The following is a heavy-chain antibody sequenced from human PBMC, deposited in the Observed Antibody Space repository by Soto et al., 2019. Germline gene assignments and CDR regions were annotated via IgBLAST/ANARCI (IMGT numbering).Heavy chain of an antibody. CDR1: GGTSIPNY. V-gene: IGHV4-59*08. CDR2: IYHGGTT. D-gene: IGHD2-21*01. J-gene: IGHJ5*02. CDR3: ARLGAYYQSLGP. Sequence: PSETLSRTCTLSGGTSIPNYWSWIRQPPGKGLEWVGYIYHGGTTSYNPSLKSRVTISLETSKSQFSLRLTSATAADSAVYYCARLGAYYQSLGPWGPGTLVTVS.